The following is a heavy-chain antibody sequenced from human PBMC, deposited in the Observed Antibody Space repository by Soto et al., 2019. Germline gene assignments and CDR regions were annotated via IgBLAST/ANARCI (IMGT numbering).Heavy chain of an antibody. Sequence: SETLSLTCTVSGGSISSGDYYWSWIRQPPGKGLEWIGYIYYSGSTYYNPSLKSRVTISVDTSKNQFSLKLSSVTAADTAVYYCARAPYYYDSSGYYPFDYWGQGTLVTVSS. V-gene: IGHV4-30-4*01. CDR2: IYYSGST. D-gene: IGHD3-22*01. J-gene: IGHJ4*02. CDR1: GGSISSGDYY. CDR3: ARAPYYYDSSGYYPFDY.